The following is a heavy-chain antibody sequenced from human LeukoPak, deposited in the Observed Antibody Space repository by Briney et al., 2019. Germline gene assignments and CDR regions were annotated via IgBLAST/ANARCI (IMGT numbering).Heavy chain of an antibody. J-gene: IGHJ3*02. D-gene: IGHD3-10*01. CDR2: ISYDGSNK. CDR1: GFTFSSYA. Sequence: PGGSLRLSCAASGFTFSSYAMHWVRQAPGKGLEWGAVISYDGSNKYYADSVKGRFTISRDNSKNTLYLQMNSLRAEDTALYYCARDQFGELVVCTFDIWGQGTMVSVSS. CDR3: ARDQFGELVVCTFDI. V-gene: IGHV3-30-3*01.